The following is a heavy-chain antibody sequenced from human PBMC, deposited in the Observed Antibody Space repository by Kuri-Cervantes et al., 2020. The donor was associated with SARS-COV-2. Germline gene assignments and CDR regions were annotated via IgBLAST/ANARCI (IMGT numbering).Heavy chain of an antibody. CDR3: AREEGGELGEAFDY. J-gene: IGHJ4*02. D-gene: IGHD7-27*01. CDR2: IDSSSYYI. Sequence: GESLKISCAASGFTFSGYSMNWTRQAPGKGLEWVASIDSSSYYIYHADSVKGRLTISRDNAKTSLYLQMNSLKPEDTAVYYCAREEGGELGEAFDYWGQGAPVTVSS. V-gene: IGHV3-21*01. CDR1: GFTFSGYS.